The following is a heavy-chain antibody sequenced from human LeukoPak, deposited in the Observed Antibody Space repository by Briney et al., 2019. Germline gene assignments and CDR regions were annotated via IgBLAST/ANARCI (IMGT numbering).Heavy chain of an antibody. Sequence: GESLQISCKGSGYRFTSYWIGWVRQVPGKGLEWMGIIYPGDSDTRYSTSFQGQVTISDDKSISTAYLQWSGLKASDTAMYYCSRRYSSSWYVRAYNWFDPWGQGTLVTVSS. D-gene: IGHD6-13*01. J-gene: IGHJ5*02. CDR2: IYPGDSDT. CDR3: SRRYSSSWYVRAYNWFDP. V-gene: IGHV5-51*01. CDR1: GYRFTSYW.